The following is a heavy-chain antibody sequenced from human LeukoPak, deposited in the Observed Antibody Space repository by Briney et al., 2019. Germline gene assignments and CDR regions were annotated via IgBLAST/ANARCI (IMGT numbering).Heavy chain of an antibody. D-gene: IGHD6-19*01. Sequence: SVKVSCKASGGTFTSYAISWVRQAPGQGLEWMGRIIPIFGTANYAQKFQGRVTITTDESTSTAYMELSSLRSEDTAVYYCARESGIAVAGLDYWGQGTLVTVSS. J-gene: IGHJ4*02. CDR2: IIPIFGTA. CDR3: ARESGIAVAGLDY. V-gene: IGHV1-69*05. CDR1: GGTFTSYA.